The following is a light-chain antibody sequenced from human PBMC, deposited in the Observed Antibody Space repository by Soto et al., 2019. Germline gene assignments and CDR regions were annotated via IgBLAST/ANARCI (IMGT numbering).Light chain of an antibody. CDR1: QSVSSN. CDR3: QQYGSSPIT. CDR2: GAS. J-gene: IGKJ5*01. V-gene: IGKV3-20*01. Sequence: ILRTQSSTTLSLSSGERTTLSCRASQSVSSNLAWYQQKPGQAPRLLIYGASNRATGIPARFSGSGSGTDFTLTISRLEPEDFAVYYCQQYGSSPITFGQGTRLEIK.